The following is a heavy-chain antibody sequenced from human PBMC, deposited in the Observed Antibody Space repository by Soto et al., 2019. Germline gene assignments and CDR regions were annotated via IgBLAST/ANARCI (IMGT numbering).Heavy chain of an antibody. V-gene: IGHV3-23*01. CDR3: AKPPGGYGSGSYWNPDY. CDR2: ISGSGGST. D-gene: IGHD3-10*01. CDR1: GFTFSSYA. Sequence: EVPLLESGGGLVQPGGSLRLSCAASGFTFSSYAMSWVRQAPGKGLEWVSAISGSGGSTYYADSVKGRFTISRDNSKNTLYLQMNSLRAEDTAVYYCAKPPGGYGSGSYWNPDYWGQGTLVTVSS. J-gene: IGHJ4*02.